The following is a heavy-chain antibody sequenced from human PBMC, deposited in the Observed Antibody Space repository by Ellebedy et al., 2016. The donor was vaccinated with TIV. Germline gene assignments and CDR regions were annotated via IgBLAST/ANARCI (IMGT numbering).Heavy chain of an antibody. CDR3: ARLRQSRDRSHWYFDL. D-gene: IGHD1-14*01. Sequence: SETLSLTXTVSGGSFSSYYWSWIRQAAGKGLEWIGRSFMGGSTTYNPSLKNRVTMSADASTTQLSLTLSSVTAADTAVYFCARLRQSRDRSHWYFDLWGRGNLVTVSS. J-gene: IGHJ2*01. CDR1: GGSFSSYY. V-gene: IGHV4-4*07. CDR2: SFMGGST.